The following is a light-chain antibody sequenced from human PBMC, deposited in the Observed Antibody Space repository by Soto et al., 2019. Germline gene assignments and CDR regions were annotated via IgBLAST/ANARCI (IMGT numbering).Light chain of an antibody. CDR3: CSFASSHTPHVV. J-gene: IGLJ2*01. V-gene: IGLV2-23*01. CDR1: SSDVRSYNL. CDR2: EGS. Sequence: QSALTQPASVSGSPGQSITISCTGSSSDVRSYNLVAWYQQHPGKAPKLMIYEGSKRPSGVSNRFSGSKSGNTASLTISGLQAEDEADYYCCSFASSHTPHVVFGGGTQLTVL.